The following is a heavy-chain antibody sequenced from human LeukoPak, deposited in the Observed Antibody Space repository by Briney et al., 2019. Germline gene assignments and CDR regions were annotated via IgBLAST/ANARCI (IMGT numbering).Heavy chain of an antibody. CDR3: AKDRWGDYYGSGSSLDY. J-gene: IGHJ4*02. CDR1: GFTFSSYG. CDR2: ISWNSGSI. D-gene: IGHD3-10*01. Sequence: GGSLRLSCAASGFTFSSYGMHWVRQAPGKGLEWVSGISWNSGSIGYADSVKGRFTISRDNAKNSLYLQMNSLRAEDMALYYCAKDRWGDYYGSGSSLDYWGQGTLVTVSS. V-gene: IGHV3-9*03.